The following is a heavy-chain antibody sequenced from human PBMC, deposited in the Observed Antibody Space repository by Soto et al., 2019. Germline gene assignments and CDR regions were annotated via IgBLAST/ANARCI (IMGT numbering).Heavy chain of an antibody. J-gene: IGHJ4*02. CDR3: ATRGYAIRWYSDS. D-gene: IGHD2-2*01. CDR1: GGTFSSNT. CDR2: IIPTLSVT. Sequence: PSVKVSCKAAGGTFSSNTIRWVRQAPGQGLEWMGSIIPTLSVTNYAQTFQGRVTITADKSTSTAFLELTSLRSEDTAIYYGATRGYAIRWYSDSWGQGTQVTVSS. V-gene: IGHV1-69*02.